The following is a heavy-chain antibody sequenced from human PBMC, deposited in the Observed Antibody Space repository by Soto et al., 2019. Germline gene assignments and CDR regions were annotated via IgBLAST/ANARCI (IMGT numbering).Heavy chain of an antibody. D-gene: IGHD6-13*01. CDR1: GGSISSSNW. CDR2: IYHSGST. CDR3: ARAAMGGSSWPFDY. Sequence: SETRSLTCAVSGGSISSSNWWSWIRQPPGKGLEWIGEIYHSGSTNYNPSLKSRDTISVDKSKNQFSLKLNSVTAADTAVYYCARAAMGGSSWPFDYWGQGTLVTVSS. J-gene: IGHJ4*02. V-gene: IGHV4-4*02.